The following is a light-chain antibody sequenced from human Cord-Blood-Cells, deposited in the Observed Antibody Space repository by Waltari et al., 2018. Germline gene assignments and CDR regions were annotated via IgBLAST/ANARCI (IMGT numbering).Light chain of an antibody. CDR2: DVS. Sequence: QSALTQPASVSGSPGQSLTLSCTGTRSDVGGYNYVSWYQHHPGKAPKLMIYDVSNRPSGVSNRFSGSKSGNTASLTISGLQAEDEADYYCSSYTSSSTLVFGTGTKVTVL. V-gene: IGLV2-14*03. CDR3: SSYTSSSTLV. J-gene: IGLJ1*01. CDR1: RSDVGGYNY.